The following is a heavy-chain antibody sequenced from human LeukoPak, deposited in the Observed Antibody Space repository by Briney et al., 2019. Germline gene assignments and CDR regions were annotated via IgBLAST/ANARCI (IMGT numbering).Heavy chain of an antibody. V-gene: IGHV4-39*07. D-gene: IGHD3-16*02. J-gene: IGHJ4*02. Sequence: PSETLSLTCTVSGGFVSSSSYYWGWIRQPPGKGLEWIGSIYYSGSTYYNPSLKSRVTISVDTSKNQFSLKLSSVTAADTAVYYCARDKVGDYDYVWGSYRPIYYFDYWGQGTLVTVSS. CDR3: ARDKVGDYDYVWGSYRPIYYFDY. CDR2: IYYSGST. CDR1: GGFVSSSSYY.